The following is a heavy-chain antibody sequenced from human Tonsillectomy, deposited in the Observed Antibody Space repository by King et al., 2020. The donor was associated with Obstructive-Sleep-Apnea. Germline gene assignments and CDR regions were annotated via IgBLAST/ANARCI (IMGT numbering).Heavy chain of an antibody. Sequence: QLQESGPGLVKPSETLSLTCTVSGGSISSYYWSWIRQPPGKGLEWIGYIYYTGSTNYNPSLRRRVTISVDTSKNQFSLNLNSVTAADTAVYYCARDLTPFYSTSFDPWGQGTLAT. CDR1: GGSISSYY. CDR3: ARDLTPFYSTSFDP. CDR2: IYYTGST. D-gene: IGHD6-6*01. J-gene: IGHJ5*02. V-gene: IGHV4-59*01.